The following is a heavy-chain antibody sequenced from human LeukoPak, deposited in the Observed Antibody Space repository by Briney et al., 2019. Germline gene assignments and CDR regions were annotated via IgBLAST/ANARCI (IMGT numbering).Heavy chain of an antibody. D-gene: IGHD4-17*01. CDR2: IYNSAST. V-gene: IGHV4-39*01. CDR1: GGSISSGTYY. Sequence: SETLSLTCAVSGGSISSGTYYWAWIRQSPGKGLEWIGSIYNSASTYYNPSFKSRVTLSVDTSRNQFSLNLRSVTAADTGMYYRATNKTMVTTAGLFDPWGQGTLVIVSS. J-gene: IGHJ5*02. CDR3: ATNKTMVTTAGLFDP.